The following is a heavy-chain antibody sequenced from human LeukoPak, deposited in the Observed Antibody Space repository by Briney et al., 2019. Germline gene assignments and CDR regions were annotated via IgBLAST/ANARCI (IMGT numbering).Heavy chain of an antibody. CDR1: GYTFTDYY. Sequence: SVKVSCKASGYTFTDYYMHWVRQAPGQGFEWMGGIIPIFGTANYAQKFQGRVTITADESTSTAYMELSSLRSEDTAVYYCARDRGYCSGGSCYSGGYNWFDPWGREPWSPSPQ. J-gene: IGHJ5*02. V-gene: IGHV1-69*13. CDR2: IIPIFGTA. D-gene: IGHD2-15*01. CDR3: ARDRGYCSGGSCYSGGYNWFDP.